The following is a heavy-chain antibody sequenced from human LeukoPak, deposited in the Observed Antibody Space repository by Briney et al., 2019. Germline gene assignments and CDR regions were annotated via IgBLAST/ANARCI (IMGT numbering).Heavy chain of an antibody. CDR3: ARRGYYYDSSGPGGKWFDP. J-gene: IGHJ5*02. Sequence: GESLKISCKGSGYSFTSYWIGWVRQMPGKGLEWMGIIYPGDSDTRYSPSFQGQVTISADKSISTAYLQWSSLKASDTAMYYCARRGYYYDSSGPGGKWFDPWGQGTLVTVSS. D-gene: IGHD3-22*01. CDR2: IYPGDSDT. V-gene: IGHV5-51*01. CDR1: GYSFTSYW.